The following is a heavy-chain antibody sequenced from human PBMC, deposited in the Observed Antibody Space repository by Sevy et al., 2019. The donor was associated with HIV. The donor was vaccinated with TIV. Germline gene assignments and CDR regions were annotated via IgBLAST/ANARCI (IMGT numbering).Heavy chain of an antibody. CDR3: ARHVDSLMVVRLYGVDV. CDR2: MSGSGGST. CDR1: GFTFRKYA. D-gene: IGHD2-8*01. J-gene: IGHJ6*02. Sequence: GGSLRLSCAASGFTFRKYAMSWVRQAPGKGLEWVSSMSGSGGSTYYADALKDRFTISRDNSQNTLSLQMDSLRVDDTAIYYCARHVDSLMVVRLYGVDVWGQGTTVTVSS. V-gene: IGHV3-23*01.